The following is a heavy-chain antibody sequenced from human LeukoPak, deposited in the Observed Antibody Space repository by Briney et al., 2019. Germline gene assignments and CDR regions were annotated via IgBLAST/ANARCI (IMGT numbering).Heavy chain of an antibody. Sequence: ASVKVSCKAFGYSLTNYYVHWVRQAPGQGLEWMGGINPSGGSTSYAQKFQGRTTVTRDTYTNTVYMDLSSLRSEDTATYYCARGAPTTRIGAGRFDYWGQGSLLTVAS. CDR3: ARGAPTTRIGAGRFDY. V-gene: IGHV1-46*01. J-gene: IGHJ4*02. CDR2: INPSGGST. CDR1: GYSLTNYY. D-gene: IGHD5-12*01.